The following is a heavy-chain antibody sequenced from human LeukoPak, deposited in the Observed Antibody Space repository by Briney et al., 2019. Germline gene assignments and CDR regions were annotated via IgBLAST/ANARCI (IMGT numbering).Heavy chain of an antibody. J-gene: IGHJ6*02. D-gene: IGHD6-13*01. V-gene: IGHV3-74*01. Sequence: GGSLRLSCAASGFTFSSYWMHWVRHAPGKGLVWVPRINSDGSSTSYAGSVKGRFTISRDNAKNTLYLQMNSLRAEDTAVYYCARVGQQLVEFYYYYYGMDVWGQGTTVTVSS. CDR3: ARVGQQLVEFYYYYYGMDV. CDR1: GFTFSSYW. CDR2: INSDGSST.